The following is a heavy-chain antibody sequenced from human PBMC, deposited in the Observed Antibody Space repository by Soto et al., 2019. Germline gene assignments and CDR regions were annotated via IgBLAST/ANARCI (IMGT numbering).Heavy chain of an antibody. Sequence: SETLSLTCTVSGGSISSYYWSWIRQPPGKGLEWIGYIYYSGSTNYNPSLKSRVTISVDTSKNQFSLKLSSVTAADTAVYYCARVSYYDFWSGYFGIWGQGTLVTVSS. CDR1: GGSISSYY. J-gene: IGHJ4*02. CDR2: IYYSGST. V-gene: IGHV4-59*01. D-gene: IGHD3-3*01. CDR3: ARVSYYDFWSGYFGI.